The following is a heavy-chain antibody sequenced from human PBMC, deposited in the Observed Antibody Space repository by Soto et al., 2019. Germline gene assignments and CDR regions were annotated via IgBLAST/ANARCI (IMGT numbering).Heavy chain of an antibody. D-gene: IGHD3-16*01. CDR2: MNAKSGDT. Sequence: GASVKVSCKASGYTFRDFDINWLRQAAGQGAEWMGWMNAKSGDTFSAQRLQGKFNMTWDTSLSTTYMEVGSLTSDDAAIYYCARGNPFNYAGFDVWGQGTTVTVSS. CDR3: ARGNPFNYAGFDV. CDR1: GYTFRDFD. V-gene: IGHV1-8*01. J-gene: IGHJ6*02.